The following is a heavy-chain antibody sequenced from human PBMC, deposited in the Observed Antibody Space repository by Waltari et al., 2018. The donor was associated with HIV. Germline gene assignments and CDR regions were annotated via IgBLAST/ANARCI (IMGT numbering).Heavy chain of an antibody. CDR1: GYTFTGFY. Sequence: QVQLVQSGAEVKKPGASVKVSCKASGYTFTGFYLQWVRQAPGQGLEWKGWINPISGATDAAQKYHGRVTMTRDTSISTAYMELSSLTSDDTAVYYCARSRAGWFFDSWGQGTLVTVSS. J-gene: IGHJ4*02. CDR3: ARSRAGWFFDS. V-gene: IGHV1-2*02. CDR2: INPISGAT. D-gene: IGHD6-19*01.